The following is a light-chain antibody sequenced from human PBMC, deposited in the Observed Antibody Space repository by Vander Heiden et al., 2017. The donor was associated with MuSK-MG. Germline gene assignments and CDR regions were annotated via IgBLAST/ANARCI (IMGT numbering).Light chain of an antibody. J-gene: IGLJ1*01. CDR3: RSYTSSYV. CDR2: EVS. Sequence: QSALTQPASVSGSPGQSITISCTGTSSDVGGYNYVSWYQQHPGKAPKLMIYEVSNRPSGVSNRFSGSKSGKTASLTISGLQAEDEADYYCRSYTSSYVFGTGTKVTVL. CDR1: SSDVGGYNY. V-gene: IGLV2-14*01.